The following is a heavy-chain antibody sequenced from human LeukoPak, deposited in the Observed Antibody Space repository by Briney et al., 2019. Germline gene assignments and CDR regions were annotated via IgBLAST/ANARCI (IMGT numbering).Heavy chain of an antibody. CDR1: GFTYGDYA. Sequence: GGSLRLSCTASGFTYGDYARSWVRQAPGKGLEWVGFIRSKAYGATTEYAASVKGRFTISRDDSKSIVYLQMNSLKAEDTAMYYCTRDGYYYGSGSDFDYWGQGTLVTVSS. J-gene: IGHJ4*02. D-gene: IGHD3-10*01. CDR3: TRDGYYYGSGSDFDY. CDR2: IRSKAYGATT. V-gene: IGHV3-49*04.